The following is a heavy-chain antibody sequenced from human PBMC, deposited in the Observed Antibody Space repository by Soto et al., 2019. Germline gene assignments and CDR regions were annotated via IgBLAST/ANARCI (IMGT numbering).Heavy chain of an antibody. V-gene: IGHV3-33*01. D-gene: IGHD3-9*01. CDR2: IWYDGSNK. CDR3: ARDHGGGLRYHLDY. J-gene: IGHJ4*02. Sequence: QVQLVESGGGVVQPGRSLRLSCAASGFTFNNYGMHWVRQAPGKGLEWVAVIWYDGSNKYYVDSVKGRFTISRDNSKNRMYLQMNSLRDEDTAVYYCARDHGGGLRYHLDYWGQGTLVTVSS. CDR1: GFTFNNYG.